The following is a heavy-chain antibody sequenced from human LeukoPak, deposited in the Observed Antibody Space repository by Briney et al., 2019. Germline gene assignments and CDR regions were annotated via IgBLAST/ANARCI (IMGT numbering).Heavy chain of an antibody. D-gene: IGHD3-10*01. CDR1: GFTFSSYD. J-gene: IGHJ5*02. CDR2: IWDDGNNK. Sequence: PGGSLRLSCAASGFTFSSYDMHWVRQAPGKRLEWVAVIWDDGNNKRYANSVNGRFTISRDNSENTLYLQMNGLTAEDTAMYYCARDSYQDYYGRFDPWGQGTLVIVSS. CDR3: ARDSYQDYYGRFDP. V-gene: IGHV3-33*01.